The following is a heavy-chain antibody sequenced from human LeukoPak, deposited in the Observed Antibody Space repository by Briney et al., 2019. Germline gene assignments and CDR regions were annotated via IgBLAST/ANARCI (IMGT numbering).Heavy chain of an antibody. J-gene: IGHJ5*02. D-gene: IGHD2-15*01. CDR2: IYYSGST. Sequence: SETPSLTCTVSGGSISSYYWSWIRQPPGKGLEWIGYIYYSGSTNYNPSLKSRVTISVDTSKNQFSLKLSSVTAADTAVYYCARGGYFDPWGQGTLVTVSS. CDR1: GGSISSYY. V-gene: IGHV4-59*12. CDR3: ARGGYFDP.